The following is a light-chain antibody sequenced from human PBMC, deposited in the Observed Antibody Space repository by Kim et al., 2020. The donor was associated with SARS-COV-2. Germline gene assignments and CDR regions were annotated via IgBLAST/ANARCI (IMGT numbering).Light chain of an antibody. CDR2: DAS. CDR3: QQSSSYPPLT. V-gene: IGKV1-13*02. CDR1: QGISSA. Sequence: SVGDSVTITCRASQGISSALAWYQQRPGKAAKLLIYDASTLERGVPSRFAGGGFGTQFTLTISSLQPEDFATYYCQQSSSYPPLTFGGGTKVDIK. J-gene: IGKJ4*01.